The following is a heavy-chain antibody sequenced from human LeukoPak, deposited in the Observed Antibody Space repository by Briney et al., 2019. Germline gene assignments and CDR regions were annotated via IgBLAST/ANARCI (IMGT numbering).Heavy chain of an antibody. V-gene: IGHV3-7*01. CDR3: AKSPGSVIFRGDY. J-gene: IGHJ4*02. Sequence: GGSLRLSCAASGFTFSSYWMSWVRQAPGKGLEWVANIKQDGSEKYYVDSVKGRFTISRDNSKNTLYLQMNSLRTEDTAVYYCAKSPGSVIFRGDYWGQGTLVTVSS. D-gene: IGHD5/OR15-5a*01. CDR2: IKQDGSEK. CDR1: GFTFSSYW.